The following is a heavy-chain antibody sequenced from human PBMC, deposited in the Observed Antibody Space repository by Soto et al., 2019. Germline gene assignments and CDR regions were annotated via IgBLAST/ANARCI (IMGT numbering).Heavy chain of an antibody. Sequence: SVKVSCKASGGTFSSYAIRWVRQVPGQGLELMGGIIPIFGTANYAQKFQGRVTITADESTSTAYMELSSLRSEDTAVYYCARHSGSYPSDAFDIWGQGTMVTV. CDR3: ARHSGSYPSDAFDI. D-gene: IGHD1-26*01. CDR2: IIPIFGTA. V-gene: IGHV1-69*13. CDR1: GGTFSSYA. J-gene: IGHJ3*02.